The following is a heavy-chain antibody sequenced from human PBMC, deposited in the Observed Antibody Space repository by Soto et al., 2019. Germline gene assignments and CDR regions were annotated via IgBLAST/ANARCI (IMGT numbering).Heavy chain of an antibody. J-gene: IGHJ4*02. Sequence: GESLKISCKGFGYTFTNYWINWVRQMPGKGLEWMGRIDPSDSYTDYSPSFQGHVTISADKSINTAFLEWSSLKASDTAMYYCARHLGEQWLDFDYLGQGTLVTVST. D-gene: IGHD6-19*01. CDR1: GYTFTNYW. CDR2: IDPSDSYT. V-gene: IGHV5-10-1*01. CDR3: ARHLGEQWLDFDY.